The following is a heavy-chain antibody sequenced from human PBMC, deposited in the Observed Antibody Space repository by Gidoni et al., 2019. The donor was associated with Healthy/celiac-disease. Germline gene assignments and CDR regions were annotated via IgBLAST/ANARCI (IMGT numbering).Heavy chain of an antibody. Sequence: QVQLVESGGGVVQPGRSLRLSCAASGFTFSSYGMHWVRQAPGKGLEWVAVISYDGSNKYYADSVKGRFTISRDNSKNTLYLQMNSLRAEDTAVYYCAKDTQDDDYSNYYYYMDVWGKGTTVTVSS. CDR3: AKDTQDDDYSNYYYYMDV. CDR1: GFTFSSYG. V-gene: IGHV3-30*18. CDR2: ISYDGSNK. J-gene: IGHJ6*03. D-gene: IGHD4-4*01.